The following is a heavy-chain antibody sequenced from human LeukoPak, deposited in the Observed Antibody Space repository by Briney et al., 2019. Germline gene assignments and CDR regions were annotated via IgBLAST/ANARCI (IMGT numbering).Heavy chain of an antibody. CDR2: IYTSGST. CDR3: ARVTTGGYYNY. V-gene: IGHV4-61*02. Sequence: SETLSLTCTVSGRSISSGSYYWSWIRQPAGKGLVWIGRIYTSGSTNYNPSLKSRVTISLVTSENHFSLKLSPVTAADTAVYYCARVTTGGYYNYWGQGTLVTVSS. CDR1: GRSISSGSYY. D-gene: IGHD3-22*01. J-gene: IGHJ4*02.